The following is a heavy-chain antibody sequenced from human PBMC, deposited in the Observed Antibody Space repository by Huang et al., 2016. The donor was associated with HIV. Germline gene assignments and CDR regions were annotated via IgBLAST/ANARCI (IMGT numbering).Heavy chain of an antibody. D-gene: IGHD6-19*01. V-gene: IGHV4-59*02. CDR2: VYDSGTT. CDR1: GDSVRSHY. Sequence: QVRLQESGPGLVKPSETLSLSCTVSGDSVRSHYWGWIRLTPGKGLEWIGTVYDSGTTKYNPRLNCLMALPGGTSKTGFSLNVTSVSAAATSMYFCVRDQGRLAVGGIDNWFDPWGQGALVTVSS. J-gene: IGHJ5*02. CDR3: VRDQGRLAVGGIDNWFDP.